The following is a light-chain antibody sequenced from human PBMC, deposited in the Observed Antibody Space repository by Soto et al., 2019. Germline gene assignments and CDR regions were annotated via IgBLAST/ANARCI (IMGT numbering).Light chain of an antibody. CDR1: QGIRNF. V-gene: IGKV1-27*01. CDR2: AAS. J-gene: IGKJ3*01. Sequence: DIQMTQSPPSLSASVGDRVTITCRASQGIRNFVAWYQQKPGKAPKLLIYAASTLQSGVPSRFRGSGSGTHFPLTLTSLQPEDVATYSCQKYSSVPVFGPGTKVEIK. CDR3: QKYSSVPV.